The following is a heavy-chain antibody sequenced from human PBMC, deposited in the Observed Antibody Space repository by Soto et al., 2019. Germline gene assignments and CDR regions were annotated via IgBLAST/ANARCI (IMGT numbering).Heavy chain of an antibody. CDR2: IIPIFGTA. CDR1: GGTFSSYA. J-gene: IGHJ6*02. D-gene: IGHD2-2*01. CDR3: ARGRSTSEYYYYYYGMDV. Sequence: VASVKVSCKASGGTFSSYAISWVRQAPGQGLEWMGGIIPIFGTANYAQKFQGRVTITADESTSTAYMELSSLRSEDTALYYCARGRSTSEYYYYYYGMDVWGQGTTVTVSS. V-gene: IGHV1-69*13.